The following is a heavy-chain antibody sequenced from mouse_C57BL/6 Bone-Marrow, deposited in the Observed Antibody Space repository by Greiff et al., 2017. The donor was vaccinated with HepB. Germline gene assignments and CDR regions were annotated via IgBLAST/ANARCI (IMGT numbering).Heavy chain of an antibody. CDR3: ARDDYGWYFDV. Sequence: VQLQQSGAELMKPGASVKLSCKATGYTFTGYWIEWVNQRPGHGLEWIGEILPGSGSTNNNEKFTGKAKFTADTSSNTAYMKLSSLTTEDSAIYYCARDDYGWYFDVWGTGTTVTVSS. J-gene: IGHJ1*03. CDR1: GYTFTGYW. D-gene: IGHD2-4*01. V-gene: IGHV1-9*01. CDR2: ILPGSGST.